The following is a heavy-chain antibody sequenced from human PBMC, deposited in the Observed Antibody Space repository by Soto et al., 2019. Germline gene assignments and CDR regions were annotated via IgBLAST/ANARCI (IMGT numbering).Heavy chain of an antibody. CDR3: AKDTAVAGYFDY. D-gene: IGHD6-19*01. Sequence: GSLRLSCAASGFTFSSYAMSWVRQAPGKGLEWVSAISGSGGSTYYADSVKGRFTISRDNSKNTLYLQMNSLRAEDTAVYYCAKDTAVAGYFDYWGQGTLVTVSS. V-gene: IGHV3-23*01. J-gene: IGHJ4*02. CDR2: ISGSGGST. CDR1: GFTFSSYA.